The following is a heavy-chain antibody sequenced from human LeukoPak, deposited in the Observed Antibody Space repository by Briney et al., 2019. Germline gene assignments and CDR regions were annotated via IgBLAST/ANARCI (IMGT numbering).Heavy chain of an antibody. CDR3: ARPHLIAAAGTRNAFDI. Sequence: GGSLRLSCAASGFTFSSYSMNWVRQAPGKGLEWVSSISSSSSYIYYADSVKGRFTISRDNSKNTLYLQMNSLRAEDTAVYYCARPHLIAAAGTRNAFDIWGQGTMVTVSS. V-gene: IGHV3-21*01. CDR2: ISSSSSYI. J-gene: IGHJ3*02. CDR1: GFTFSSYS. D-gene: IGHD6-13*01.